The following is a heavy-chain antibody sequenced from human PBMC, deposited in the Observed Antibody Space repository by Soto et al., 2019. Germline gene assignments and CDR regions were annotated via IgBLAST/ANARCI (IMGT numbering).Heavy chain of an antibody. CDR3: ARETIGYGMDV. D-gene: IGHD1-7*01. Sequence: SETLSLTCTVSDGSISSYYWSWIRQPPGKGLEWIGYIYYSGSTNYIPSLKSRVTISVDTSKNQFSLKLSSVTAADTAVYYCARETIGYGMDVWGQGTTVTVSS. CDR2: IYYSGST. CDR1: DGSISSYY. J-gene: IGHJ6*02. V-gene: IGHV4-59*01.